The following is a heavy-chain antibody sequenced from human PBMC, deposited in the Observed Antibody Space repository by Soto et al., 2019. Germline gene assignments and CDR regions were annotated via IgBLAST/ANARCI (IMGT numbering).Heavy chain of an antibody. Sequence: EVQLVESGGGLVKPGGSLRLSCAASGGYTMNWVRQSPGKGPGWGSSRDRSSSYIYYADSVKGRFTISRDNAKNSLYLQMNSLRAEDTAVYYGAIDLRHMMDYYGIDVWGQGTTVTVSS. J-gene: IGHJ6*02. CDR2: RDRSSSYI. CDR1: GGYT. V-gene: IGHV3-21*01. CDR3: AIDLRHMMDYYGIDV. D-gene: IGHD3-16*01.